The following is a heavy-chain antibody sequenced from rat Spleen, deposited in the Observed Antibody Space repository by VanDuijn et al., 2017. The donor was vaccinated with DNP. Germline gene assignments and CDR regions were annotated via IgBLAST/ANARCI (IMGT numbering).Heavy chain of an antibody. D-gene: IGHD1-2*01. CDR1: GXSIXXNY. Sequence: DVHLQESGXXLVKTSXXLSLTXSVTGXSIXXNYWGWIRKFPGNKDEWIGHISYSGSPTSNPSLKSRISVTRETSKNQFFLQLNSITIEDTATYYCARCSSYYWYFDFWGPGTMVTVSS. CDR2: ISYSGSP. V-gene: IGHV3-1*01. J-gene: IGHJ1*01. CDR3: ARCSSYYWYFDF.